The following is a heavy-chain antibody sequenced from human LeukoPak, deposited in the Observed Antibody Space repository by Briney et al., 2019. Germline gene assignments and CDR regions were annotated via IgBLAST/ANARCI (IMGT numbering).Heavy chain of an antibody. CDR2: IRSDGSSK. D-gene: IGHD4-17*01. CDR3: TKPPAYGDYEPFGY. J-gene: IGHJ4*02. CDR1: GFIYGKYA. Sequence: PGGSLRLSCAASGFIYGKYAMEWVRQAPGKGLEWVAFIRSDGSSKSYADSARGRFTISRDNSKSTLYLQMNSLRVEDTAVYFCTKPPAYGDYEPFGYWGQGTLVTVSS. V-gene: IGHV3-30*02.